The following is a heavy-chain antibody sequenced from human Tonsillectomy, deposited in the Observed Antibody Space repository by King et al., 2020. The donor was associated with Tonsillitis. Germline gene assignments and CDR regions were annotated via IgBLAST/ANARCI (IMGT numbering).Heavy chain of an antibody. V-gene: IGHV3-30*18. CDR1: GFTFSNYG. CDR3: AKDRFDDDYVIYYFDY. J-gene: IGHJ4*02. Sequence: VQLVESGGGVAQPGRSLRLSCAASGFTFSNYGMHWVRQAPGKGLEWVAVISYDGSNKYSVDSVKGRFTISRDNSKNTLYLQMHSLRAEDTAVYYCAKDRFDDDYVIYYFDYWGQGTLVTVSS. CDR2: ISYDGSNK. D-gene: IGHD3-16*01.